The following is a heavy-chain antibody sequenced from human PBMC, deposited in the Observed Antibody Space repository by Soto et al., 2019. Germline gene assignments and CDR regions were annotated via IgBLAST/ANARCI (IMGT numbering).Heavy chain of an antibody. D-gene: IGHD2-2*01. CDR1: GFTFTSYA. V-gene: IGHV3-23*01. J-gene: IGHJ5*02. Sequence: EVQLLESGGGLVQPGGSLRLSCAASGFTFTSYAMSWVRQAPGKGLEWVSGISATGGSTYYADSVKGRFTISRDNSRNPLYLQMNSLRAEDTALYYCEKGGYCTSISCPRWFDPWGQGTLVTVSS. CDR2: ISATGGST. CDR3: EKGGYCTSISCPRWFDP.